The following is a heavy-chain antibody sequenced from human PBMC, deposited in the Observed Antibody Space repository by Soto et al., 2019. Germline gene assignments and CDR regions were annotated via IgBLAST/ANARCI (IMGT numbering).Heavy chain of an antibody. CDR2: VYYSGST. Sequence: PRKGLEWIGYVYYSGSTYHNPSLKSRVTISVDTSKNQFSLKLSSVTAADTAVFFFQAEDGIRDVRSVSAFLLNRSSDL. D-gene: IGHD3-10*02. V-gene: IGHV4-31*02. J-gene: IGHJ2*01. CDR3: QAEDGIRDVRSVSAFLLNRSSDL.